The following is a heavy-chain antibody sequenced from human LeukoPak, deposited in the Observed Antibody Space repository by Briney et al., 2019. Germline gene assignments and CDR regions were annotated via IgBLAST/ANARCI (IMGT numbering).Heavy chain of an antibody. Sequence: GGSLRLSCAASGFTFSSYSMSWVRQAPGKGLEWISSISSSSSYIYYADSVKGRFTISRDNAKNSLYLQMNSLRAEDTAVYYCARELELTSDWFDPWGQGTLVTVSS. D-gene: IGHD1-7*01. CDR3: ARELELTSDWFDP. CDR2: ISSSSSYI. CDR1: GFTFSSYS. J-gene: IGHJ5*02. V-gene: IGHV3-21*01.